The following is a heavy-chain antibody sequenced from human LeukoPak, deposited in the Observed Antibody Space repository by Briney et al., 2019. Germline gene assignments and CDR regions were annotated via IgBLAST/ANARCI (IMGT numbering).Heavy chain of an antibody. Sequence: PSETLSLTCTVSGGSISSGTYYWSWIRQPAGKGLEWIGRIYTSGSTNYNPSLKSRVTISVDTSKNQFSLKLNSVTAADTAVYYCARDYGGNSRKNWYFDLWGRGTLVTVSS. V-gene: IGHV4-61*02. CDR3: ARDYGGNSRKNWYFDL. J-gene: IGHJ2*01. CDR2: IYTSGST. CDR1: GGSISSGTYY. D-gene: IGHD4-23*01.